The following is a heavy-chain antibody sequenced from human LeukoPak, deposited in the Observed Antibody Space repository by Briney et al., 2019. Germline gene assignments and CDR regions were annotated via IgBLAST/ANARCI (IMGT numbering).Heavy chain of an antibody. CDR3: AKGSLCLGELSSWTLDY. V-gene: IGHV3-23*01. CDR1: GFTFSTYA. J-gene: IGHJ4*02. D-gene: IGHD3-16*02. Sequence: GGSLRLSCAASGFTFSTYAMSWVRQAPGKGLEWVSSISGSGSSTSYADSVKGLFTISRDNSKNTLDLQMNSLRAEDTAIYYCAKGSLCLGELSSWTLDYWGQGTLVTVSS. CDR2: ISGSGSST.